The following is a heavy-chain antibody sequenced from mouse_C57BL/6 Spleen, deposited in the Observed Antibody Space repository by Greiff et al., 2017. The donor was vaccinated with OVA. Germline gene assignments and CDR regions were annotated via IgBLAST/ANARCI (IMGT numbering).Heavy chain of an antibody. CDR1: GYTFTSYW. Sequence: QVQLQQPGAELVRPGSSVKLSCKASGYTFTSYWMHWVQQRPIQGLEWIGNIDPSDSETHYNQKFKDKATLTVDKSSSTAYMQLSSLTSEDSAVYYCAREHYYGSSYRYFDVWGTGTTVTVSS. CDR3: AREHYYGSSYRYFDV. J-gene: IGHJ1*03. V-gene: IGHV1-52*01. CDR2: IDPSDSET. D-gene: IGHD1-1*01.